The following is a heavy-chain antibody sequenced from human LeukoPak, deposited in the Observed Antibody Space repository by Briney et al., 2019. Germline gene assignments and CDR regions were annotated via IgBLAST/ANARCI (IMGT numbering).Heavy chain of an antibody. D-gene: IGHD3-10*01. V-gene: IGHV1-18*01. CDR3: VRKQGRGVQTGYYYYMDV. CDR1: GYTFTNYG. J-gene: IGHJ6*03. CDR2: ISAYNGNT. Sequence: ASVKVSCKASGYTFTNYGGISWVRQAPGQGLEWMGWISAYNGNTNYAQKLQGRVTMTTDTSTSTAYMELRSLKFDDTAVYYCVRKQGRGVQTGYYYYMDVWGKGTTVTVSS.